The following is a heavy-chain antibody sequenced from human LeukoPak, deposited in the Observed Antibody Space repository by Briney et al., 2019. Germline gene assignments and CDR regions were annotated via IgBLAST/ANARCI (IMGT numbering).Heavy chain of an antibody. D-gene: IGHD4-11*01. CDR1: SFTFSSYS. CDR2: ISPGSSYI. CDR3: ARVTSGNWHFDL. J-gene: IGHJ2*01. Sequence: PGGSLRLSCAASSFTFSSYSMNWVRQAPGKGLEWVSSISPGSSYIYYADSVKGRFTISRDDAKNSLYLQMNSLRAEDTAVYYCARVTSGNWHFDLGARGTLVTVSS. V-gene: IGHV3-21*01.